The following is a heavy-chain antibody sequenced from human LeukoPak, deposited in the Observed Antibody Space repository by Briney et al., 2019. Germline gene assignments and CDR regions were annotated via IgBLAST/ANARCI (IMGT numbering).Heavy chain of an antibody. CDR2: TSGSGGST. D-gene: IGHD6-13*01. CDR1: GFAFSSYA. V-gene: IGHV3-23*01. CDR3: AKGGSFRAFDY. J-gene: IGHJ4*02. Sequence: VGSLRLSCAASGFAFSSYAMSWVRQAPGEGLEWVSTTSGSGGSTDYSDSVTGRFTISRDNSKNTLYLQMNSLRADDTALYYCAKGGSFRAFDYWGQGTLVTVSS.